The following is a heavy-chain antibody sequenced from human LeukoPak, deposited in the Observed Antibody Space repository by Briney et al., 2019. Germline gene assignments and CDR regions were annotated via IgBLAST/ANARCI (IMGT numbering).Heavy chain of an antibody. V-gene: IGHV1-18*01. CDR1: GYTFTSYG. Sequence: ASVKVSCKASGYTFTSYGISWVRQAPGQGLEWMGWISAYNGNTNYAQKLKGRVTMTTDTSTSTAYMELRSLRSDDTAVYYCARGSSVFGVVSYYFDYWGQGTLVTVSS. CDR2: ISAYNGNT. CDR3: ARGSSVFGVVSYYFDY. D-gene: IGHD3-3*01. J-gene: IGHJ4*02.